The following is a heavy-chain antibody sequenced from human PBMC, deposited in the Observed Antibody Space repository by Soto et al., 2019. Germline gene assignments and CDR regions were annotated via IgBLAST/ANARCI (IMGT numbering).Heavy chain of an antibody. CDR2: IYSSGST. J-gene: IGHJ4*02. D-gene: IGHD3-10*01. Sequence: QLQLQESGSGVVKPSETLSLTCTVSGGSISRNSYYWGWIRQPPGKGLEWIGSIYSSGSTYYNPSLQSRVTISVDTSKTQFSLKLSSVTAADTAVYYCATLWVGESPYWGQGTLVTVSS. CDR3: ATLWVGESPY. V-gene: IGHV4-39*01. CDR1: GGSISRNSYY.